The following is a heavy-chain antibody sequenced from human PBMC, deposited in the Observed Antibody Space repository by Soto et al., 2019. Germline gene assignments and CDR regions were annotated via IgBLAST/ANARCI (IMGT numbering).Heavy chain of an antibody. D-gene: IGHD6-25*01. J-gene: IGHJ4*02. CDR2: IYTSGST. CDR1: GDSMTKYY. Sequence: QVQLQESGPGLVKPSETLSLICNVSGDSMTKYYWSWIRQPAGKGLEWIGRIYTSGSTNYNPSLKSRVTMSIDTSNHHFSLNLKSVTAADTAVYYCARTIGAAYYFDFWGQGALVTVSS. V-gene: IGHV4-4*07. CDR3: ARTIGAAYYFDF.